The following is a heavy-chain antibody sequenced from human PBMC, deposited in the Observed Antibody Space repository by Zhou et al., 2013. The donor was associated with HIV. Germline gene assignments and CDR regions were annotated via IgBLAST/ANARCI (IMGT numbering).Heavy chain of an antibody. CDR3: ARDSSSSVHYYYYYYMDV. D-gene: IGHD6-6*01. CDR1: GGTFSSYA. J-gene: IGHJ6*03. V-gene: IGHV1-69*04. CDR2: IIPILGIA. Sequence: QVQLVQSGAEVKKPGSSVKVSCKASGGTFSSYAISWVRQAPGQGLEWMGRIIPILGIANYAQKFQGRVTITADKSTSTAYMELSSLRSEDTAVYYCARDSSSSVHYYYYYYMDVWGKGTTVTVSS.